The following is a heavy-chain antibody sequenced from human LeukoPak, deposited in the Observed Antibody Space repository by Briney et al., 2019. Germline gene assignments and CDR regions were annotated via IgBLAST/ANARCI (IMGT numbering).Heavy chain of an antibody. D-gene: IGHD2-2*01. Sequence: PGGSLRLSCAASGFTFSSYSMNWVRQAPGKGLEWVSYISSSSSTIYYADSVKGQFTISRDNAKNSLYLQMNSLRAEDTAVYYCARRDCSSTSCPYYYYGMDVWGQGTTVTVSS. CDR3: ARRDCSSTSCPYYYYGMDV. CDR1: GFTFSSYS. J-gene: IGHJ6*02. V-gene: IGHV3-48*01. CDR2: ISSSSSTI.